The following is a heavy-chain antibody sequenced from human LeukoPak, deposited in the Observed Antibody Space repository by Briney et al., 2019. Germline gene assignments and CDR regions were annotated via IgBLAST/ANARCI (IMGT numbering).Heavy chain of an antibody. Sequence: GGSLRLSCAASGFTFSNYWMNWVRQAPGKGLEWVAIISYDGSNEYHADSVKGRFTISRDNSKNTMYLQMNSLRVEDTAVYFCAKDRMTTVTSYYHYFGMDVWGQGTTVTVSS. J-gene: IGHJ6*02. CDR1: GFTFSNYW. CDR3: AKDRMTTVTSYYHYFGMDV. CDR2: ISYDGSNE. D-gene: IGHD4-11*01. V-gene: IGHV3-30*18.